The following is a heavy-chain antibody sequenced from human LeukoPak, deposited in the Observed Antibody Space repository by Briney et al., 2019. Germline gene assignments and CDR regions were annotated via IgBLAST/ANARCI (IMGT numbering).Heavy chain of an antibody. V-gene: IGHV5-51*01. CDR2: IYPGDSDT. Sequence: GESLRISCKASGYSFITHWIAWVRQTPGEGLEWMGIIYPGDSDTKYSPSFQGQVTISADKSISTAYLQWSSLKASDTAMYYCAKGAGGSGSYYPYFWGQGTLVTVSS. CDR1: GYSFITHW. D-gene: IGHD3-10*01. J-gene: IGHJ4*02. CDR3: AKGAGGSGSYYPYF.